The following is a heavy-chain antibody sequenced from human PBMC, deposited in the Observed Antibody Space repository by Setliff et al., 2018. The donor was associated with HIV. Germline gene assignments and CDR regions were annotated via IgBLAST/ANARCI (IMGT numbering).Heavy chain of an antibody. CDR2: INPNSGGA. J-gene: IGHJ4*02. CDR1: GYTFTNYY. Sequence: GASVKVSCKASGYTFTNYYMHWVRQAPGQGLEWMGWINPNSGGANYAQKFQGRVTMTRDTSISTAYMELRSLRSDDTAVYYCARDVGRDGYCFDHWGQGTLVTVSS. CDR3: ARDVGRDGYCFDH. V-gene: IGHV1-2*02. D-gene: IGHD5-12*01.